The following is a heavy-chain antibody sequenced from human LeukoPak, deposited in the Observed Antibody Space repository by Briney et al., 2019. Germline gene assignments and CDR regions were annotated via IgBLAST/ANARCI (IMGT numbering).Heavy chain of an antibody. V-gene: IGHV7-4-1*02. CDR2: INTNTGNP. Sequence: ASVKVSCKASGYTFTSYAMNWLRQAPGQGVAWVGWINTNTGNPTYAQGFTGRFVFSLDTSVSTAYLQISSLKAEDTAVYYCARAPLVVPAAIVYYYYMDVWGKGTTVTVSS. CDR3: ARAPLVVPAAIVYYYYMDV. J-gene: IGHJ6*03. D-gene: IGHD2-2*01. CDR1: GYTFTSYA.